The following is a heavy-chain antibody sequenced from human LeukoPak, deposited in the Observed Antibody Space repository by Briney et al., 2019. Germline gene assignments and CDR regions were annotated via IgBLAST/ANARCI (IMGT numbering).Heavy chain of an antibody. D-gene: IGHD3-3*02. J-gene: IGHJ6*02. V-gene: IGHV3-66*01. CDR2: IYSGGST. Sequence: GGSLRLSCAASGFTVSSNYMSWVRQAPGKGLEWVSVIYSGGSTYYADSVKGRFTISRDNSKNTLYLQMNSLRAEDTAVYCCARDISSPYGMDVWGQGTTVTVSS. CDR1: GFTVSSNY. CDR3: ARDISSPYGMDV.